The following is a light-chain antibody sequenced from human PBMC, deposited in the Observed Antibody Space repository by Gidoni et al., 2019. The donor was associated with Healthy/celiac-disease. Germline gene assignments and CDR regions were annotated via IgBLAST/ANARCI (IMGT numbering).Light chain of an antibody. V-gene: IGKV3-20*01. J-gene: IGKJ3*01. CDR1: QSVSSSY. CDR2: GAY. Sequence: EIVLTQSPGTLSLSQGERATLSCRASQSVSSSYLAWYQQKPGPAPRLLIYGAYSRATGIPDRFSGSGSVTDFTLTISSLEPEDFAVYYCQQYGSSPLFTFGPGTKVDIK. CDR3: QQYGSSPLFT.